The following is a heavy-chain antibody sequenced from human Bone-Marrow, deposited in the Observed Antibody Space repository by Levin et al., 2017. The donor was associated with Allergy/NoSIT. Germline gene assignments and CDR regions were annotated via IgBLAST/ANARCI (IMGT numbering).Heavy chain of an antibody. Sequence: SETLSLTCTVSGGSISSSSYYWGWIRQPPGKGLEWIGSIYYSGSTYYNPSLKSRVTISVDTSKNQFSLKLSSVTAADTAVYYCATGIAVAGTVIPYFDYWGQGTLVTVSS. J-gene: IGHJ4*02. CDR1: GGSISSSSYY. CDR3: ATGIAVAGTVIPYFDY. V-gene: IGHV4-39*01. D-gene: IGHD6-19*01. CDR2: IYYSGST.